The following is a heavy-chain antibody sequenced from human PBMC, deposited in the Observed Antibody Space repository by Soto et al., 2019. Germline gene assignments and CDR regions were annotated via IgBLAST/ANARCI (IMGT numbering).Heavy chain of an antibody. CDR3: ARDPHEGVYDY. J-gene: IGHJ4*02. Sequence: ASVKVSGKASGYTFTGYYLHWIRQAPGQGLQWMGWMRPDSGGANYAQKFQGRVSMTRDTSTSTFYMELSRLASDDTAVYYCARDPHEGVYDYWGQGTQVTVSS. V-gene: IGHV1-2*02. D-gene: IGHD3-16*01. CDR1: GYTFTGYY. CDR2: MRPDSGGA.